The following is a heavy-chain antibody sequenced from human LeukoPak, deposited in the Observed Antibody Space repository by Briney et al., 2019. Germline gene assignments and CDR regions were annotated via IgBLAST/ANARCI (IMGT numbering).Heavy chain of an antibody. Sequence: ASVKVSCKASGYTFTGYYMHWVRQAPGQGLEWMGRINPNSGGTNYAQKFQGRVTMTRDTSISTAYMELSRLRSDDTAVYYCARDRELLWFGEEHYGVDVWGQGTTVTVSS. CDR2: INPNSGGT. CDR3: ARDRELLWFGEEHYGVDV. D-gene: IGHD3-10*01. CDR1: GYTFTGYY. V-gene: IGHV1-2*06. J-gene: IGHJ6*02.